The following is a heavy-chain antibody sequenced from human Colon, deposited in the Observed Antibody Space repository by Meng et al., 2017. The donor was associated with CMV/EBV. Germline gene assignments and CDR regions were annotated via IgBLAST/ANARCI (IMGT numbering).Heavy chain of an antibody. V-gene: IGHV3-23*01. J-gene: IGHJ4*02. CDR1: GFTFSDYY. CDR2: ISGSGGTT. D-gene: IGHD5-18*01. CDR3: ARPPLGVQIWLFLEL. Sequence: GESLKISCAASGFTFSDYYMSWIRQAPGKGLEWVSYISGSGGTTDYADSVKGRFTISRDNSKNTLYLQMTSLRADDTAVYYCARPPLGVQIWLFLELWGQGMLVTVSS.